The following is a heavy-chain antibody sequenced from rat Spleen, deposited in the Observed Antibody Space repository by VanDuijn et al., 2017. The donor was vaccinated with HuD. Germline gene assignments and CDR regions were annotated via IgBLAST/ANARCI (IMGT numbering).Heavy chain of an antibody. D-gene: IGHD1-12*02. Sequence: EVQLQESGPGLVKPSQSLSLTCSVTGYSITSSYRWNWIRKFPGNKLEWMGYINSAGSTNYNPSLKSRISINRDTSKNQFFLQVNSVTTEDTATYYGARAYYDGTDYDHWGQGVMVTVSS. CDR2: INSAGST. J-gene: IGHJ2*01. CDR1: GYSITSSYR. CDR3: ARAYYDGTDYDH. V-gene: IGHV3-3*01.